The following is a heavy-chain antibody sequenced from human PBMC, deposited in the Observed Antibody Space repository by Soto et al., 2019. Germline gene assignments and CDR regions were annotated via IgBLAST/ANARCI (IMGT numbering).Heavy chain of an antibody. D-gene: IGHD3-9*01. J-gene: IGHJ4*02. CDR1: GFTFTAFA. CDR3: AKDRYFGSYYFDY. CDR2: ISYDGRQS. Sequence: PGGSLRLSCAASGFTFTAFAVHWVRQPPGKGVEWVAVISYDGRQSHYADSVRSRLTLSRDNSKNTVFLQMNSLTTDDTAIYYCAKDRYFGSYYFDYWGQGTRVTVSS. V-gene: IGHV3-30*04.